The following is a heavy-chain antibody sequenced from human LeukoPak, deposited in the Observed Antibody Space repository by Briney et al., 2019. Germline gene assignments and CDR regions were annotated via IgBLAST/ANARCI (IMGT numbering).Heavy chain of an antibody. Sequence: GGSLRLSCAASGFTFSSYWMNWVRQAPGKGLEWVANINQDESEKKYVESAKGRLIISRDNTKNSLYLEMNSLTAEDTALYYCARDLWAQQEGDGFDIWGQGTMVTVSS. CDR1: GFTFSSYW. CDR2: INQDESEK. D-gene: IGHD6-13*01. CDR3: ARDLWAQQEGDGFDI. V-gene: IGHV3-7*03. J-gene: IGHJ3*02.